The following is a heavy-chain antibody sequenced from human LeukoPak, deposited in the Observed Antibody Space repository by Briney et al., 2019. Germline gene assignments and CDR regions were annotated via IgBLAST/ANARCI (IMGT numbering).Heavy chain of an antibody. CDR3: ARDASFRGYSYGLFDY. Sequence: GGSLRLSCAASGFTFSSYWMHWVRQAPGKGLVWVSRINSDGSRTTYADSVKGRFTISRDNAKNSLYLQMNSLRAEDTAVYYCARDASFRGYSYGLFDYWGQGTRVTVSS. V-gene: IGHV3-74*01. J-gene: IGHJ4*02. CDR1: GFTFSSYW. D-gene: IGHD5-18*01. CDR2: INSDGSRT.